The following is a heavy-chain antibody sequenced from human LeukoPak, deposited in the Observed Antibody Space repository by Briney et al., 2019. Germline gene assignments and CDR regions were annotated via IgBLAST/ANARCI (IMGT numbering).Heavy chain of an antibody. V-gene: IGHV3-30*04. CDR3: EREWFGESN. CDR2: ISYDGTKT. CDR1: GFTFSSSN. D-gene: IGHD3-10*01. J-gene: IGHJ4*02. Sequence: GGSLRLSCVPSGFTFSSSNMHWVWQSPGRGLEWVALISYDGTKTYYGESVKGRFTVSRDNSKNMLFLQMNSLSAEDTAIYYCEREWFGESNWGQGARVTVSS.